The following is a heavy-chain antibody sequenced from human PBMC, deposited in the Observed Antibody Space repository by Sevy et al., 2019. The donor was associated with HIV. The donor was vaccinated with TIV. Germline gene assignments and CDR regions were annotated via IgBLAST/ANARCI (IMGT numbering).Heavy chain of an antibody. CDR2: IYYNGHI. V-gene: IGHV4-59*08. CDR3: AGENAWGRGYS. D-gene: IGHD1-26*01. Sequence: SETLSLTCTVSGGSITSLYWNWIRQPPGKGLEWIANIYYNGHINYNPSLRSRVTLSLDTSKNQFSLRLSSVTAADTAMYYCAGENAWGRGYSWGQGTMVTVSS. J-gene: IGHJ4*02. CDR1: GGSITSLY.